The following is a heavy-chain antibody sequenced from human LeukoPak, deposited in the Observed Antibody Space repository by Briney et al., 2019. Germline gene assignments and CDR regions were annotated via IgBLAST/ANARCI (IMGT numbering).Heavy chain of an antibody. D-gene: IGHD5-18*01. CDR1: GFTFSTYW. CDR2: IKQDGSEK. V-gene: IGHV3-7*03. J-gene: IGHJ6*03. CDR3: ARDDVFRGYSYGYAPNYYYYYMDV. Sequence: GGSLRLSCAASGFTFSTYWMTWVRQAPGKGLEWVANIKQDGSEKYFVDSVKGRFTISRDNANNSLYLQMNSLRAEDTAVYYCARDDVFRGYSYGYAPNYYYYYMDVWGKGTTVTISS.